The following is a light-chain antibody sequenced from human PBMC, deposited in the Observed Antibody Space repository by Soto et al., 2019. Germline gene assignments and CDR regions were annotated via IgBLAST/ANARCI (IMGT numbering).Light chain of an antibody. V-gene: IGKV4-1*01. CDR1: QNVLYSSNNKNY. CDR3: QQYYSSPYT. Sequence: DIVMTQSPDSLAVSLGERATINCKSSQNVLYSSNNKNYLGWYQQKPGLPPKLLIYCASTRESGVPDRFSGSGSGTDFTLTISSLQAEDGAVYYCQQYYSSPYTFGQGTKLEIK. J-gene: IGKJ2*01. CDR2: CAS.